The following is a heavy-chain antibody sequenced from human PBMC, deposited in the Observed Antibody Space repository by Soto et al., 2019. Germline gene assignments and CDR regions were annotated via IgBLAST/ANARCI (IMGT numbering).Heavy chain of an antibody. V-gene: IGHV3-23*01. D-gene: IGHD6-6*01. J-gene: IGHJ5*01. CDR2: ITGLDDGA. Sequence: EVQLLESGGSLVQPGGSLRLSCTASGFAFDYYVMSWVRQTPSKGLEWVSSITGLDDGANYADSVRGRFTISRDNSKYTLYLDMNSRTAEDTAMDNRAKSFWGRTVVAARAPIDSWGPGTLVTVSS. CDR3: AKSFWGRTVVAARAPIDS. CDR1: GFAFDYYV.